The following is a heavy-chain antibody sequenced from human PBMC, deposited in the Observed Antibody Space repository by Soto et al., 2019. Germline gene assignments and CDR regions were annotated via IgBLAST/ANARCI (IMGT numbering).Heavy chain of an antibody. J-gene: IGHJ6*02. CDR1: GGSVSNSNYY. CDR3: ARGVGFGYYYYHMDL. CDR2: VYYRGRS. V-gene: IGHV4-39*07. Sequence: SETLSLTCTVSGGSVSNSNYYWGWIRQSPGKGLEWIGSVYYRGRSYSKSSVKSRVTISVDTSKNQFSLKLTSVTAADTAVYYCARGVGFGYYYYHMDLWGQGTTVTVSS. D-gene: IGHD3-10*01.